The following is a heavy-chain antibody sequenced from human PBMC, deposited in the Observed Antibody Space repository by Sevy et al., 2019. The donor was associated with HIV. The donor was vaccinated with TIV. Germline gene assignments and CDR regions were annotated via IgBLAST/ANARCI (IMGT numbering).Heavy chain of an antibody. D-gene: IGHD2-8*02. V-gene: IGHV3-15*01. CDR3: STDPIIVLLVTDGMDV. Sequence: GGSLRLSCAASGFTFSYAWMSWVRQAPGKGLEWVGRIKSKADRGTTDYAAPVKGRFTISRDDSKNTLYLQMTSLKTDDTAVYYCSTDPIIVLLVTDGMDVWGQGTTVTVSS. J-gene: IGHJ6*02. CDR2: IKSKADRGTT. CDR1: GFTFSYAW.